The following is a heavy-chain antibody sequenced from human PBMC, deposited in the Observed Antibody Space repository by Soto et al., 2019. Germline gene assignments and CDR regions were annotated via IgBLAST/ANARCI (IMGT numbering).Heavy chain of an antibody. CDR1: GYTFTSYG. CDR2: ISAYNGNT. D-gene: IGHD3-9*01. J-gene: IGHJ6*02. Sequence: QVQLVQSGAEVKKPGASVKVSCKASGYTFTSYGISWVRQAPGQGLEWMGWISAYNGNTNYAQKLQGRVTITTDTSTSTAYMELRSLRSDDTAVYYCARSSLRYFVGVYGMDVCGQGTTVTVSS. V-gene: IGHV1-18*01. CDR3: ARSSLRYFVGVYGMDV.